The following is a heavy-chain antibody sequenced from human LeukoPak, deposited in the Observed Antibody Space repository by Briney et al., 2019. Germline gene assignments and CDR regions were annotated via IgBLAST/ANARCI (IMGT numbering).Heavy chain of an antibody. Sequence: GGSLRLSCAASGFTFDDYGMSWVRQAPGKGLEWVSGINWNGGNTNYADSVKGRFTISRDNSKNTLYLQMNSLRAEDTAVYYCAREVNSAGFDYWGQGTLVTVSS. CDR1: GFTFDDYG. CDR2: INWNGGNT. J-gene: IGHJ4*02. D-gene: IGHD1-14*01. CDR3: AREVNSAGFDY. V-gene: IGHV3-20*04.